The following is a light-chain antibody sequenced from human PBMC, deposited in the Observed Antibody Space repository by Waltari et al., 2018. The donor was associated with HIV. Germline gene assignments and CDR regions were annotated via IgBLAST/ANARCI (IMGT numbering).Light chain of an antibody. Sequence: QSVLTQPPSASGTPGQRVTISCSGSSSNIGSNYVYWYQQLPGTAPKLLIYRNKQRPSGFPDRFSGSKSGTSASLAISGLRSEDEADYYCAAWDDSLSVWVFGGGTKLTVL. CDR1: SSNIGSNY. J-gene: IGLJ3*02. V-gene: IGLV1-47*01. CDR3: AAWDDSLSVWV. CDR2: RNK.